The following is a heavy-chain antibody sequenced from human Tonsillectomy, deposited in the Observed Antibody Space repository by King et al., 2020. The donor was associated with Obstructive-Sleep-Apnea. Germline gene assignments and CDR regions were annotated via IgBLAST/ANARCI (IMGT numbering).Heavy chain of an antibody. CDR2: ISWNSGSI. CDR3: AKDIAYGATIRLYYYGMDV. CDR1: GFTFDDYA. V-gene: IGHV3-9*01. Sequence: VQLVESGGGLVQPGRSLRLSCAASGFTFDDYAMHWVRQAPGKGLEWVSGISWNSGSIGYADSVKGRFTISRDNAKNSLYLQMNSLRAEDTALYYCAKDIAYGATIRLYYYGMDVWGQGTTVTVSS. D-gene: IGHD5-12*01. J-gene: IGHJ6*02.